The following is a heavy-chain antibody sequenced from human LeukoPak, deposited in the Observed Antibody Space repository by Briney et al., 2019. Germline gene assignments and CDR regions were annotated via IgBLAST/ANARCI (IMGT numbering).Heavy chain of an antibody. CDR2: INPTGGST. CDR3: ARTAARRFDY. CDR1: GYNFPSYC. J-gene: IGHJ4*02. Sequence: ASVRVSCKATGYNFPSYCMDWVRQAPGQWLEWMGIINPTGGSTTYAQKFQGRVTMTRDTSTSTVYMELSSLRSDDTAVYYCARTAARRFDYWGQGTLVTVSS. D-gene: IGHD6-6*01. V-gene: IGHV1-46*01.